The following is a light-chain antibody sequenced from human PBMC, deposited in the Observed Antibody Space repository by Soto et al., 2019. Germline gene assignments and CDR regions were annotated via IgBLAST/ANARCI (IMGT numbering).Light chain of an antibody. CDR2: RSD. CDR3: SARDDSLSGVV. Sequence: QSVLTQPPSTSGTPGQSVTISCSGSSSNIGGNHVYWYQQFPGMAPKLLMYRSDQRPTGVPDRFSGSKSGTSASLAISGLRSDDEADYYCSARDDSLSGVVFGGGTKLTVL. V-gene: IGLV1-47*01. CDR1: SSNIGGNH. J-gene: IGLJ2*01.